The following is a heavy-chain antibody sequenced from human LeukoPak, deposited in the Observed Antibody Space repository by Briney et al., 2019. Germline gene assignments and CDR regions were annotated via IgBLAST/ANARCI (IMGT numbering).Heavy chain of an antibody. CDR1: GYSISSGYY. CDR2: IYYSGST. J-gene: IGHJ4*02. CDR3: ARDLGGYCSSTSCYEGHYFDY. V-gene: IGHV4-38-2*02. Sequence: SETLSLTCTVSGYSISSGYYWGWIRQPPGKGLEWIGSIYYSGSTYYNPSLKSRVTISVDTSKNQFSLKLSSVTAADTAVYYCARDLGGYCSSTSCYEGHYFDYWGQGTLVTVSS. D-gene: IGHD2-2*01.